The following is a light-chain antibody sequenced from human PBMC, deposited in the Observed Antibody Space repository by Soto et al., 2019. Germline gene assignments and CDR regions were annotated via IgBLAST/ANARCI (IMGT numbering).Light chain of an antibody. V-gene: IGKV3-15*01. CDR2: DAF. J-gene: IGKJ4*01. CDR3: QQYDEGPLT. CDR1: QSVKSR. Sequence: EKVMTQSPATLSVSPGERATLSCRASQSVKSRLAWYKQKPGQAPRLLIYDAFTRATGIPARFSGSASGAEFTLTISNLQSEDFAVYYGQQYDEGPLTLGGGTNVEIK.